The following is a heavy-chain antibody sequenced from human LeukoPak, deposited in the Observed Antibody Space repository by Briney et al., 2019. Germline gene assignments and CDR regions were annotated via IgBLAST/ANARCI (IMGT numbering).Heavy chain of an antibody. V-gene: IGHV3-23*01. CDR3: AKDIVRNIVVVPAAMPTYFDY. Sequence: GGSLRLSCAASRFTFSNYGMSWVRQAPGKGLEWVSTISGSGGSTYYADSVKGRFTISRDNSKNTLYLQMNSLRAEDTAVYYCAKDIVRNIVVVPAAMPTYFDYWGQGTLVTVSS. J-gene: IGHJ4*02. CDR1: RFTFSNYG. CDR2: ISGSGGST. D-gene: IGHD2-2*01.